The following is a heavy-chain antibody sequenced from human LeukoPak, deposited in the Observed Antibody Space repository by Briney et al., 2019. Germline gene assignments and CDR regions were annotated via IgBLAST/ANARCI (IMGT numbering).Heavy chain of an antibody. CDR3: PKDPRRAAMVAGLFDY. J-gene: IGHJ4*02. CDR2: IRYDGSNK. V-gene: IGHV3-30*02. Sequence: PGGSLRLSRAASGFTFSSYGMHWVRQAPGKGLEWVAFIRYDGSNKYYADSVKGRFTISRDNSKNTLYLQMNSLRAEDTAVYYCPKDPRRAAMVAGLFDYWGQGTLVTVSS. D-gene: IGHD5-18*01. CDR1: GFTFSSYG.